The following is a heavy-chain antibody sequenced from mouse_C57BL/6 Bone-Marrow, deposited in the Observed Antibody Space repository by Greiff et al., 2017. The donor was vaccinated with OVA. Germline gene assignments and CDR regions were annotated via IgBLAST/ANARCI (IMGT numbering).Heavy chain of an antibody. Sequence: VQLQQPGAELVKPGASVKVSCKASGYTFTGYWMHWVKQRPGQGLEWIGRINPSVSDTNYNQKFKGKAPLTVDNSYTTPYLQLSRLTSEDSAVYYCAIRDYYGSSYWYFDVWGTGTTVTVSS. CDR1: GYTFTGYW. CDR3: AIRDYYGSSYWYFDV. V-gene: IGHV1-74*04. D-gene: IGHD1-1*01. CDR2: INPSVSDT. J-gene: IGHJ1*03.